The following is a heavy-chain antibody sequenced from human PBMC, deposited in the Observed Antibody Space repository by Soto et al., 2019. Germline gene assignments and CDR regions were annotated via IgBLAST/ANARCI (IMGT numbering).Heavy chain of an antibody. D-gene: IGHD3-10*01. CDR1: GGSISSGDYY. CDR2: IYYSGST. CDR3: ARDVGTGSGSYYYYWFDP. J-gene: IGHJ5*02. Sequence: QVQLQESGPGLVKPSQTLSLTCTVSGGSISSGDYYWSWIRQPPGKGLEWIGYIYYSGSTYYNPSLKIRVTISVDTSKNQFSLELSSVTAANTAVYYCARDVGTGSGSYYYYWFDPWGQGTLVTVST. V-gene: IGHV4-30-4*01.